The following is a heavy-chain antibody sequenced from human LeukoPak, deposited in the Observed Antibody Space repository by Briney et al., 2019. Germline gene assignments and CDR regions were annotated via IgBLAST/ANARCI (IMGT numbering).Heavy chain of an antibody. V-gene: IGHV3-9*01. CDR2: ISYNSNTI. Sequence: GGSLRLSCAASGFTFDDYAMHWVRQAPGKGLEWVSGISYNSNTIAYADSVKGRFTISRDNAKNSLYLQMNSLRAEDTALYYCAEDYCGGDCNSGWYFDLWGRGTLVTVSS. CDR1: GFTFDDYA. D-gene: IGHD2-21*02. J-gene: IGHJ2*01. CDR3: AEDYCGGDCNSGWYFDL.